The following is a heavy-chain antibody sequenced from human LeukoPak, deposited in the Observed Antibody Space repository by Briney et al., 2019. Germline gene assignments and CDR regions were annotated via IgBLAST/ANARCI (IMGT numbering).Heavy chain of an antibody. V-gene: IGHV1-18*01. J-gene: IGHJ4*02. CDR3: ARDYGDYPDY. CDR1: GYSFTSYG. D-gene: IGHD4-17*01. CDR2: ISAYNGNT. Sequence: GESLKISCKGSGYSFTSYGISWVRQAPGQGLEWMGWISAYNGNTNYAQKLQGRVTMTTDTSTSTAYMELRSLRSDDTAVYYCARDYGDYPDYWGQGTLVTVSS.